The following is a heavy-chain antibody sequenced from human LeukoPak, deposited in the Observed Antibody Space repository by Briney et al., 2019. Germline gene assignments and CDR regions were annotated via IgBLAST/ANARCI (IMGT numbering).Heavy chain of an antibody. J-gene: IGHJ5*02. CDR2: IYSGGST. V-gene: IGHV3-53*01. CDR1: GFTVSSNY. D-gene: IGHD3-22*01. Sequence: GGSLRLSCAASGFTVSSNYMSWVRQAPGKGPEWVLIIYSGGSTYYAASVKGRFTVSRDNSKNTLYLQMNNLRAEDTAVYYCARGTSSGALRVQLATWGQGTLVTVSS. CDR3: ARGTSSGALRVQLAT.